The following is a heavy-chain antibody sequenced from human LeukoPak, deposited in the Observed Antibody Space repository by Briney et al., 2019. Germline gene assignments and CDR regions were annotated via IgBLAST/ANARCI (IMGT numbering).Heavy chain of an antibody. J-gene: IGHJ4*02. Sequence: GGSLRLSCAASGFTFSSYAMSWVRQAPGKGLEWVSGISAGGSSTYYADSVKGRFTISRDNSENTLYLQMNSLRAEDTAVYYCAQDRDGGVTTRAKGFAYWGQGTLVTVSS. V-gene: IGHV3-23*01. CDR1: GFTFSSYA. CDR2: ISAGGSST. CDR3: AQDRDGGVTTRAKGFAY. D-gene: IGHD4-11*01.